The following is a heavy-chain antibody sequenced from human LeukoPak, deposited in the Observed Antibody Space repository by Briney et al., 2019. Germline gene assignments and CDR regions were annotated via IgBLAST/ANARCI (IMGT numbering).Heavy chain of an antibody. J-gene: IGHJ5*02. V-gene: IGHV4-59*01. Sequence: SETLSLTCTVSGGSISSYYWSWIRQPPGKGLEWIGYIYYSGSTNYNPSLKSRVTISVDTSKNQFSLKLSSVTAADTAVYYCARDSAGLDPWGQGTLVTVSS. CDR2: IYYSGST. CDR3: ARDSAGLDP. CDR1: GGSISSYY. D-gene: IGHD6-13*01.